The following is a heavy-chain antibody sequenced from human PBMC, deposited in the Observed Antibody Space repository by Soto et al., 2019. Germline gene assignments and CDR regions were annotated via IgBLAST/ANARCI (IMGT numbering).Heavy chain of an antibody. V-gene: IGHV5-51*01. CDR2: IYPDT. Sequence: GASLKISGEGSGYSFTSYWIGWVRQMPGKGLEWMGIIYPDTRYSPSFQGQVTISADKSISTAYLQWSSLKASDTAMYYCARGIWQQLEPAFDIWGQGTMVT. D-gene: IGHD6-13*01. CDR1: GYSFTSYW. CDR3: ARGIWQQLEPAFDI. J-gene: IGHJ3*02.